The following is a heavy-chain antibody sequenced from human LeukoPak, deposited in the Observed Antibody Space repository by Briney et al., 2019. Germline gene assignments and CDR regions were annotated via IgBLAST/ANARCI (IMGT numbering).Heavy chain of an antibody. CDR2: ITGDGSST. V-gene: IGHV3-43*02. J-gene: IGHJ4*02. CDR1: GFTFDDYA. Sequence: PGGSLRLPCAPSGFTFDDYAMHWVRQAPGKGLEWVSLITGDGSSTYYADSVKGRFTISRDNSKNSLYLQMNSLRTEDTALYYCAKIGGWLQITDYWGQGTLVTVSS. D-gene: IGHD5-24*01. CDR3: AKIGGWLQITDY.